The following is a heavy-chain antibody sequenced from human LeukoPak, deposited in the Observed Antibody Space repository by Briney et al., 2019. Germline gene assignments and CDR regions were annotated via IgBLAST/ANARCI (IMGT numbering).Heavy chain of an antibody. CDR2: IKQDGSEK. V-gene: IGHV3-7*01. CDR1: GFTFSSYW. CDR3: ARETGDIVLMVYDNWFDP. J-gene: IGHJ5*02. Sequence: QPGGSLRLSCAASGFTFSSYWMSWVRQAPGKGLEWVANIKQDGSEKYYVDSVKGRFTISRDNAKNSLYPQMNSLRAEDTAVYYCARETGDIVLMVYDNWFDPWGQGTLVTVSS. D-gene: IGHD2-8*01.